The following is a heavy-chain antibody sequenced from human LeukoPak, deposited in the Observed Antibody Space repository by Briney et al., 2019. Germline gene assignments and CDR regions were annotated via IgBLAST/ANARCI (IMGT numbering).Heavy chain of an antibody. Sequence: GGSVSLSCGASRYIFSIYPMSCVRKAPGKALEWVSSISGSGANTYYADSVKGRFTISRDNSKNTLYLQVNSLRAEESAVYYCAKVPSVVVVLYYFDYWGQGTLVTVSS. CDR3: AKVPSVVVVLYYFDY. V-gene: IGHV3-23*01. J-gene: IGHJ4*02. CDR2: ISGSGANT. CDR1: RYIFSIYP. D-gene: IGHD2-15*01.